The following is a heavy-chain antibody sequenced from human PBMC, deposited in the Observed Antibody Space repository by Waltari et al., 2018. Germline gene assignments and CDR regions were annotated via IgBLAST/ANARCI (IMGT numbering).Heavy chain of an antibody. CDR3: ARSKWQPGTYCYYGMDV. CDR1: GFTVSSNY. CDR2: IYSVGSN. Sequence: EVQLVESGGGLIQPGGSLRLSCAASGFTVSSNYMSWVRQAPGKGLEWVSVIYSVGSNYYADSVKCRFTSSRDNAKNTLYLQMNSLRAEDTAVYYCARSKWQPGTYCYYGMDVWGQGTTVTVSS. V-gene: IGHV3-53*01. D-gene: IGHD2-8*01. J-gene: IGHJ6*02.